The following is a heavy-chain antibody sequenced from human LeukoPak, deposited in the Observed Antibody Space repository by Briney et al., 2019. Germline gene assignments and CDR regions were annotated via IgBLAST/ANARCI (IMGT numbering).Heavy chain of an antibody. CDR2: ISSSSSYI. J-gene: IGHJ4*02. V-gene: IGHV3-21*01. Sequence: GGSLRLSCAASRFTFSSYTMNWVRQAPGKGLEWVSSISSSSSYIYYADSVKGRFTISRDNAKNSLYLQMNSLRAEDTAVYYCARDLSIAVAGDAYYFDYWGQGTLVTVSS. CDR1: RFTFSSYT. D-gene: IGHD6-19*01. CDR3: ARDLSIAVAGDAYYFDY.